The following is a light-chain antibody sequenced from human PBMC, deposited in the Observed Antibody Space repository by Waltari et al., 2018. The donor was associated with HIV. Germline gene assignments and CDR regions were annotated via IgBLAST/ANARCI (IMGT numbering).Light chain of an antibody. CDR2: RNN. Sequence: QAGLTQPPSVSKGLRQTATLTCTGNSNNVGFQGAAWLQQHQGHPPKLLSYRNNNRPSGISERLSTSRSANTASLTITGLQPEDEADYYCSAWDSSLSAWVFGGGTKLTVL. CDR3: SAWDSSLSAWV. V-gene: IGLV10-54*01. J-gene: IGLJ3*02. CDR1: SNNVGFQG.